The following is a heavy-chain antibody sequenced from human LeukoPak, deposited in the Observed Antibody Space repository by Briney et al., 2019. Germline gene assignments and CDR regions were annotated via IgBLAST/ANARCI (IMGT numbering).Heavy chain of an antibody. CDR3: ARQTVELLWFGELGSLAL. Sequence: PSETLSLTCTVSGGSISSYYWSWIRQPPGKGLEWIGYIYYSGSTNYNPSLKSRVTISVDTSKNQFSLKLSSVTAADTAVYYCARQTVELLWFGELGSLALWGQGTLVTVSS. CDR2: IYYSGST. V-gene: IGHV4-59*01. D-gene: IGHD3-10*01. J-gene: IGHJ4*02. CDR1: GGSISSYY.